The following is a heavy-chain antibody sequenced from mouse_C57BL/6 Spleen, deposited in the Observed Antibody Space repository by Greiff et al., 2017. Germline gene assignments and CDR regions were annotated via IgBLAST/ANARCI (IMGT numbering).Heavy chain of an antibody. Sequence: VKVEESGPGLVAPSQSLSITCTVSGFSLTSYGVDWVRQSPGKGLEWLGVIWGVGSTNYNSALKSRLSISKDNSKSQVFLKMNSLQTDDTAMYYCAIYDYETGIAYWGQGTLVTVSA. CDR2: IWGVGST. CDR3: AIYDYETGIAY. V-gene: IGHV2-6*01. CDR1: GFSLTSYG. D-gene: IGHD2-4*01. J-gene: IGHJ3*01.